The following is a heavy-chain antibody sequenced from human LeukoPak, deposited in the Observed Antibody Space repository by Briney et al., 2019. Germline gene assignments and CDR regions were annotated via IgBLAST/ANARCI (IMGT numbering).Heavy chain of an antibody. CDR2: TYHSGST. V-gene: IGHV4-38-2*01. Sequence: SETLSLTCAVSGYSISSGYYWGWIRQPPGKGLEWIGSTYHSGSTYYNPSLKSRVTISVDTSKNQFSLKLSSVTAADTAVYYCARHLNSYGPYNWFDPWGQGTLVTVSS. J-gene: IGHJ5*02. CDR3: ARHLNSYGPYNWFDP. CDR1: GYSISSGYY. D-gene: IGHD5-18*01.